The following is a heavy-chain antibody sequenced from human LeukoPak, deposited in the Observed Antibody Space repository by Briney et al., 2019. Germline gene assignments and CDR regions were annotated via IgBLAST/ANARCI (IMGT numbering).Heavy chain of an antibody. D-gene: IGHD5-18*01. CDR1: GFTFSDFY. CDR3: ARDRLQYSYGYDY. J-gene: IGHJ4*02. Sequence: GGSLRLSCAASGFTFSDFYMSWICQAPGKGLEWVSYISSTGSYTDYADSVKGRFTISRDNAKKSLYLQMNSLRAEDTAVYYCARDRLQYSYGYDYWGQGTLVTVSS. V-gene: IGHV3-11*05. CDR2: ISSTGSYT.